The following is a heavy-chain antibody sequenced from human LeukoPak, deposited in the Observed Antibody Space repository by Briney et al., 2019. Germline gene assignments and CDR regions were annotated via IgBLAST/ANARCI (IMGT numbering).Heavy chain of an antibody. CDR3: AKGRYDSSGYYYFDY. D-gene: IGHD3-22*01. CDR2: ISWDGGST. J-gene: IGHJ4*02. CDR1: GFTFYDYA. Sequence: GGSLRLSCAASGFTFYDYAMHWVRQAPGKGLEWVSLISWDGGSTYYADSVKGRFTISRDNSKNSLYLQMNSLRAEGTALYYCAKGRYDSSGYYYFDYWGQGTLVTVSS. V-gene: IGHV3-43D*03.